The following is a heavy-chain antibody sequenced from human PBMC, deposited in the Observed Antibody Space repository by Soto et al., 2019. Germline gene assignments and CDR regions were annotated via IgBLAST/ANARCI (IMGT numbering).Heavy chain of an antibody. V-gene: IGHV4-31*03. J-gene: IGHJ6*02. D-gene: IGHD4-17*01. Sequence: SETLSLTCTVSGGSISSGGYYWSWIRQHPGKGLEWIGYIYYSGSTYYNPSLKSRVTISVDTSKNQFSLKLSSVTAADTAVYYCARDTYGDYVGYYYYGMDVWGQGTTVTVSS. CDR2: IYYSGST. CDR3: ARDTYGDYVGYYYYGMDV. CDR1: GGSISSGGYY.